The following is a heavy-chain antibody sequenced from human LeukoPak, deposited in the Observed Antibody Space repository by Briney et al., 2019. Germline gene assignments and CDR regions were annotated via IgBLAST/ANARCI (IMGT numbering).Heavy chain of an antibody. V-gene: IGHV4-59*01. J-gene: IGHJ4*02. CDR3: ARAGYGGDCYFVRL. Sequence: SETLSLTCNVSGGSISTYYWSWIRQPPGKGLEWIGYVYYSGTTNYNPSLKSRVTISVDTSTNQFSLKLSSVTAADTAVYYCARAGYGGDCYFVRLWGQGTLVTVSS. CDR1: GGSISTYY. CDR2: VYYSGTT. D-gene: IGHD2-21*02.